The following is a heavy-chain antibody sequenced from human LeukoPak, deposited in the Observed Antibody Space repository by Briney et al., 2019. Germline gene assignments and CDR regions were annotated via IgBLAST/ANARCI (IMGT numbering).Heavy chain of an antibody. D-gene: IGHD3-3*01. CDR1: GFTFSSYG. Sequence: GGSLRLSCAASGFTFSSYGMHWVRQAPGKGLEWVAFILYDGSNKYYADSVKGRFTISRDNSKNTLYLQMNSLRAEDTAVYYCAKDLGVLRFLEWLPDAFDSWGQGTMVTVSS. CDR2: ILYDGSNK. J-gene: IGHJ3*02. V-gene: IGHV3-30*02. CDR3: AKDLGVLRFLEWLPDAFDS.